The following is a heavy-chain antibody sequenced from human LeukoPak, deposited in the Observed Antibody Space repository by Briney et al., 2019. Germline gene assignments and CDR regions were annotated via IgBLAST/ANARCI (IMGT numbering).Heavy chain of an antibody. CDR1: GYTFTSYY. J-gene: IGHJ4*02. V-gene: IGHV1-46*01. D-gene: IGHD5-12*01. CDR2: INPSGGST. Sequence: GASVKVSCKASGYTFTSYYMHWVRQAPGQGLAWMGIINPSGGSTSYAQKFQGRVTMTRDTSTSTVYMELSSLRSEDTAVYYCARDERLATNPKSYFDYWGQGTLVTVSS. CDR3: ARDERLATNPKSYFDY.